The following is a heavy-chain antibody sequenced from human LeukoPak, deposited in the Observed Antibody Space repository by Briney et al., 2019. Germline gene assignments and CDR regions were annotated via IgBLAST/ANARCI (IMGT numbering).Heavy chain of an antibody. J-gene: IGHJ4*02. D-gene: IGHD3-3*01. CDR3: ARLWYYDFWSGYPGLYYFDY. CDR1: GGSISSSSYY. CDR2: IYYYSEST. Sequence: PSETLSLTCTVSGGSISSSSYYWGWIRQPPGKGLEWIGSIYYYSESTYYNPSLKSRVTISVDTSKNQFSLKLSSVIAADTAVYYCARLWYYDFWSGYPGLYYFDYWGQGTLVTVSS. V-gene: IGHV4-39*01.